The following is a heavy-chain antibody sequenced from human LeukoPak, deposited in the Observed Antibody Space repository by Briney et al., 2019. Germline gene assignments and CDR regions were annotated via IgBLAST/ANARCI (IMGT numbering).Heavy chain of an antibody. CDR1: GGSISSGSYY. CDR3: ARVYGSGDDAFDI. V-gene: IGHV4-61*02. J-gene: IGHJ3*02. Sequence: PSQTLSLTCTVSGGSISSGSYYWSWIRQPAGKGQEWIGRIYTSGSTNYNPSLKSRVTISVDTSKNQFSLKLSSVTAADTAVYYCARVYGSGDDAFDIWGQGTMVTVSS. D-gene: IGHD3-10*01. CDR2: IYTSGST.